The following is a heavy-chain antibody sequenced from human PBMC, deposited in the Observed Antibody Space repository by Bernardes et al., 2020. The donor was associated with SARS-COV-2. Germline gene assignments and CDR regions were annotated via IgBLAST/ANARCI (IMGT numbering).Heavy chain of an antibody. V-gene: IGHV1-24*01. CDR2: FDPENGET. CDR1: GYSLTDLS. J-gene: IGHJ4*02. D-gene: IGHD3-10*01. CDR3: AADLGTLERSGFDS. Sequence: ASVKVSCKVSGYSLTDLSMHWVRQAPGKGLEWMGGFDPENGETFYAPKFQGRVTMTEDTSTNTAYMELRALRTEDTALFYCAADLGTLERSGFDSWGQGTLVTVSS.